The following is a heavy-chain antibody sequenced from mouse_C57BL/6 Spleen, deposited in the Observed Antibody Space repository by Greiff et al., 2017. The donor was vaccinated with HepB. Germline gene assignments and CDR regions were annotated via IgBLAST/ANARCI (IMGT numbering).Heavy chain of an antibody. V-gene: IGHV1-52*01. CDR1: GYTFTSYW. CDR2: IDPSDSET. J-gene: IGHJ3*01. Sequence: VQLQQPGAELVRPGSSVKLSCKASGYTFTSYWMHWVKQRPIQGLEWIGNIDPSDSETHYNQKFKDKATLTVDKSSSTAYMQLSSLTSEDSAVYYCARDYYGREFAYWGQGTLVTVSA. D-gene: IGHD1-1*01. CDR3: ARDYYGREFAY.